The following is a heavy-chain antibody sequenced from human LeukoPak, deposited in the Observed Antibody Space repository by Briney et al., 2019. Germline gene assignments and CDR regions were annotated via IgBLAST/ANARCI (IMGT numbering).Heavy chain of an antibody. J-gene: IGHJ5*02. D-gene: IGHD4-17*01. CDR1: GYAFTGYY. V-gene: IGHV1-2*06. Sequence: PRASVKVSCKASGYAFTGYYMHWVRQAPGQGLEWMGRINPNSGGTNYAQKFQGRVTMTRDTSKNQFSLKLSSVTAADTAVYYCARHTPMTTVTSWFDPWGQGTLVTVSS. CDR3: ARHTPMTTVTSWFDP. CDR2: INPNSGGT.